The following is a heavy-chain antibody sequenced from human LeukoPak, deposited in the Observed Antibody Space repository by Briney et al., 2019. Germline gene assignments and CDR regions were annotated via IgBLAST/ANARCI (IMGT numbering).Heavy chain of an antibody. J-gene: IGHJ4*02. CDR2: ISSDGSSK. Sequence: PGRSLRLSCAASGFMFSAYGMHWVRQAPGKGLEWVAVISSDGSSKNYADSVKGRFTMSRDNSKNTLYLQMNSLGIEDTAVYYCAKDGDCGGGGCFPNNFNYWGQGTLVTVSS. CDR3: AKDGDCGGGGCFPNNFNY. D-gene: IGHD2-15*01. CDR1: GFMFSAYG. V-gene: IGHV3-30*18.